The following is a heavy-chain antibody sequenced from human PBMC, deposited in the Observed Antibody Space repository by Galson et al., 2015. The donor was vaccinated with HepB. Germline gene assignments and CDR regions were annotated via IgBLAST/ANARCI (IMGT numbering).Heavy chain of an antibody. Sequence: SVKVSCKASGGTFSSYAISWVRQAPGQGLEWMGGIVPISGTANYAQKFQGRVTITADESTSTAYMELSSLRSEDTAVYYCAVRPYYYDSSGYYVEFDYWGQGTLVTVSS. J-gene: IGHJ4*02. CDR2: IVPISGTA. CDR3: AVRPYYYDSSGYYVEFDY. V-gene: IGHV1-69*13. CDR1: GGTFSSYA. D-gene: IGHD3-22*01.